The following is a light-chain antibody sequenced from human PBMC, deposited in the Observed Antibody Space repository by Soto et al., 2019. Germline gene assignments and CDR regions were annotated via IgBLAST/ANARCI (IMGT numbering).Light chain of an antibody. Sequence: VMTQSPATLSVSPGERATLSCRASQSVSSNLAWYQQKPGQAPRLLIYGASTRATGIPARFSGSGSGTEFTLTISSLQSEDFAVYYCQQYNNWPLYTFGQGTKVDI. CDR3: QQYNNWPLYT. V-gene: IGKV3D-15*01. CDR2: GAS. J-gene: IGKJ2*01. CDR1: QSVSSN.